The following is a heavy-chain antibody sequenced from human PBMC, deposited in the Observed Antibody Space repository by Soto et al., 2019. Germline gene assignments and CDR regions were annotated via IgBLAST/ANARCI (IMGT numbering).Heavy chain of an antibody. CDR3: AKVVARGVNYNAFDP. Sequence: EVQLLESGGGLVQPGGSLRLSCAASGFTFSSYAMSWVRQAPWKGLEWVSAISGSGGSTYYADSVKGRFTISRDNSKNTLYLQMNSLRAEDTAVYYCAKVVARGVNYNAFDPWGQGTLVTVSS. V-gene: IGHV3-23*01. CDR1: GFTFSSYA. D-gene: IGHD3-10*01. CDR2: ISGSGGST. J-gene: IGHJ5*02.